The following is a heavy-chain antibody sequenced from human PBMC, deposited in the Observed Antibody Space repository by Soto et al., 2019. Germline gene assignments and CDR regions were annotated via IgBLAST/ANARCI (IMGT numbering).Heavy chain of an antibody. CDR3: ARGDILTGYYRSDAFDI. CDR2: IYYSGST. J-gene: IGHJ3*02. D-gene: IGHD3-9*01. Sequence: PSETLSLTCTVSGGSISSGGYYWSWIRQHPGKGLEWIGYIYYSGSTYYNPSLKSRVTISVDTSKNQFSLKLSSVTAADMAVYYCARGDILTGYYRSDAFDIWGQGPMVTVSS. CDR1: GGSISSGGYY. V-gene: IGHV4-31*03.